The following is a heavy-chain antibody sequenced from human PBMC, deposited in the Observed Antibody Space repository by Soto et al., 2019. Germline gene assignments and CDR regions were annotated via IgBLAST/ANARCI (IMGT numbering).Heavy chain of an antibody. CDR3: AKTQRKTYYYDSSGYDAFDI. J-gene: IGHJ3*02. Sequence: EVQLLESGGGLVQPGGSLRLSCAASGFTFSSYAMSWVRQAPGKGLEWVSAISGSGGSTYYADSVKGRFTISRDNSKNTLYLQMNSLRAEDTAVYYCAKTQRKTYYYDSSGYDAFDIWVQGTMVTVSS. V-gene: IGHV3-23*01. CDR1: GFTFSSYA. D-gene: IGHD3-22*01. CDR2: ISGSGGST.